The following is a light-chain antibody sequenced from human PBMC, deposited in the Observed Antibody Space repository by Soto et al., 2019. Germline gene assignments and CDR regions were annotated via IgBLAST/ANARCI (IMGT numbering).Light chain of an antibody. J-gene: IGKJ4*01. Sequence: DIQMTQSPSTLSASVGDRVTITCRASQSISSWLAWYQQKPGKAPKLLIYKASSLESGVPSRFSGSGSGTEFTLTISSLQPEDFATYSCQQLKSYPLIFGGGTKVDIK. CDR2: KAS. CDR1: QSISSW. CDR3: QQLKSYPLI. V-gene: IGKV1-5*03.